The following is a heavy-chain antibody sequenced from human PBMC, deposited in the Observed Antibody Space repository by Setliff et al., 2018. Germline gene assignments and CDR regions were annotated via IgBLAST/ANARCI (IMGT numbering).Heavy chain of an antibody. D-gene: IGHD3-22*01. CDR3: ASTLYYYDSSGYGALDI. CDR2: IYPGDSDT. V-gene: IGHV5-51*01. Sequence: PGESLKISCKGSGYSFTSYWIGWVRQMPGKGLEWIGIIYPGDSDTRYSPSFQGQVTISADKSISTAYLQWSSLKASDTAMYYCASTLYYYDSSGYGALDIWGQGTMVTVSS. J-gene: IGHJ3*02. CDR1: GYSFTSYW.